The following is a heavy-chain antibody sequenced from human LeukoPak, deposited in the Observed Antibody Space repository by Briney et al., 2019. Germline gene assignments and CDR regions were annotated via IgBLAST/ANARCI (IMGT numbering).Heavy chain of an antibody. CDR3: ARVVLTGYYNQYYFDY. CDR2: IIPIFGTA. CDR1: GGTFSSYA. V-gene: IGHV1-69*05. D-gene: IGHD3-9*01. Sequence: SVKVSCKASGGTFSSYAISWVRQAPGQGLEWMGRIIPIFGTANYAQKFQGRVTITTDESTSTAYMELCSLRSEDTAVYYCARVVLTGYYNQYYFDYWGQGTLVTVSS. J-gene: IGHJ4*02.